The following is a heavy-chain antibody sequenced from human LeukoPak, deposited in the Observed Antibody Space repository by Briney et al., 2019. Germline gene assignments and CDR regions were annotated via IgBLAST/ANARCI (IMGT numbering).Heavy chain of an antibody. V-gene: IGHV1-3*04. Sequence: GASVKVSCKASGYTFTGYALHWVRQARGQGLEWMGWINTGSGNTKYSQRFQDRVTITMDTSASTVYMEMNDLGSEDTADYYCARGYSGCFHYWGQGALVTVSS. CDR2: INTGSGNT. CDR1: GYTFTGYA. D-gene: IGHD1-26*01. J-gene: IGHJ4*02. CDR3: ARGYSGCFHY.